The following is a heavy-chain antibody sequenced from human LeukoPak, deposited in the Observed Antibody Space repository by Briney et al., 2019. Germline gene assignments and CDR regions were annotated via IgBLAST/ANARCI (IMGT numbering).Heavy chain of an antibody. V-gene: IGHV1-2*02. CDR1: GYTFTGYY. CDR3: ARVSGSYLNWFDP. J-gene: IGHJ5*02. CDR2: INPNSGGT. D-gene: IGHD1-26*01. Sequence: ASVKVSCKASGYTFTGYYMHWVRQAPGQGLEWMGWINPNSGGTNYAQKFQGRVTMTTDTSTSTAYMELRSLRSDDTAVYYCARVSGSYLNWFDPWGQGTLVTVSS.